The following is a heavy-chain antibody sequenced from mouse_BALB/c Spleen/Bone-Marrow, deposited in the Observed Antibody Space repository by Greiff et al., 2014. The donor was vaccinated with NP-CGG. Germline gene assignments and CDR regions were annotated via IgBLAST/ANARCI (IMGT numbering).Heavy chain of an antibody. CDR3: NARGDYDFDYFDY. CDR1: GFNIKDYY. V-gene: IGHV14-4*02. D-gene: IGHD2-4*01. J-gene: IGHJ2*01. CDR2: IDPENGDT. Sequence: EVQLQQSRAELVRSGASVKLSCTASGFNIKDYYMHWVKQRPEQGLEWIGWIDPENGDTEYAPKFQGKATMTADTSSNTAYLQLSSLTSEDTAVYYCNARGDYDFDYFDYWGQGTTLTVSS.